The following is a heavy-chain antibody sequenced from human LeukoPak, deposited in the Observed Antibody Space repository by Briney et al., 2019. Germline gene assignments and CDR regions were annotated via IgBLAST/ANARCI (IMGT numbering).Heavy chain of an antibody. CDR1: GYTFTSYG. J-gene: IGHJ4*02. CDR2: ISAYKGNT. D-gene: IGHD3-3*01. Sequence: ASVKVSCTASGYTFTSYGISWVRQAPGQGLERMGWISAYKGNTNYAQKLQGRVTMTTDTSTSTAYMELRSLRSDDTAVYYCARGATCKLRFLEWYEYFDYCGQGTLVTVSS. V-gene: IGHV1-18*01. CDR3: ARGATCKLRFLEWYEYFDY.